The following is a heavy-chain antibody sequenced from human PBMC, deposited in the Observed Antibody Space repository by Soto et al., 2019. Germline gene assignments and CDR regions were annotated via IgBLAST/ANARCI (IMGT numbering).Heavy chain of an antibody. Sequence: SETLSLTCIVSGGSITGSFWTWIRQPPGKGLEWIGYIYYSGSTHYSPSFKSRVTISVDTSKNQFSLRLTSVTAADTAVYYCARAGSVVRGKAAYYFDYWGQGTLVTVSS. J-gene: IGHJ4*02. V-gene: IGHV4-59*01. D-gene: IGHD3-10*01. CDR3: ARAGSVVRGKAAYYFDY. CDR1: GGSITGSF. CDR2: IYYSGST.